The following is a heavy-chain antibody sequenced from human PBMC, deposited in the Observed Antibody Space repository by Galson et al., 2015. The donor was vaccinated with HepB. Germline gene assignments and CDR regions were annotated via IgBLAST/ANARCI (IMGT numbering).Heavy chain of an antibody. CDR2: IKQDGSEK. Sequence: SLRLSCAVSGFSISSYWMNWVRQAPGKGLEWVANIKQDGSEKYYVDSVEGRVTISRDNAENSLYLQMDSLRAEDTAVYYCARERGGYSGRGQSFDTWGQGTLVTVSS. CDR1: GFSISSYW. J-gene: IGHJ4*02. D-gene: IGHD6-13*01. V-gene: IGHV3-7*03. CDR3: ARERGGYSGRGQSFDT.